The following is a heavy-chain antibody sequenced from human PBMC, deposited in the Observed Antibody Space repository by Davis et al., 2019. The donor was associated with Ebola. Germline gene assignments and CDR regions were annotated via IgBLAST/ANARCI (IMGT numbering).Heavy chain of an antibody. Sequence: GESLKISCAASGFNINDYAVTWVRQSPGKGLEWVGRIKSKTDGGTTDYAAPVKGRFTISRDNSKNTLYLQMNSLRTEDTAVYFCAKVLLEWFRTHYSYYYVMDVWGKGTTVTVSS. V-gene: IGHV3-15*01. D-gene: IGHD3-3*01. CDR1: GFNINDYA. CDR3: AKVLLEWFRTHYSYYYVMDV. CDR2: IKSKTDGGTT. J-gene: IGHJ6*04.